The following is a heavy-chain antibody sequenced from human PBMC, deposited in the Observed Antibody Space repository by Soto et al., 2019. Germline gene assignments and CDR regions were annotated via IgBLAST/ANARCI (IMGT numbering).Heavy chain of an antibody. J-gene: IGHJ5*02. Sequence: SETLSLTCAVYGGSFSGYYWSWIRQPPGKGLEWIGEINHSGSTNYNPSLKSRVTISVDTSKNQFSLKLSSVTAADTAVYYCARLDFWSGDPTTPWGQGTLVTVSS. V-gene: IGHV4-34*01. CDR2: INHSGST. CDR1: GGSFSGYY. D-gene: IGHD3-3*01. CDR3: ARLDFWSGDPTTP.